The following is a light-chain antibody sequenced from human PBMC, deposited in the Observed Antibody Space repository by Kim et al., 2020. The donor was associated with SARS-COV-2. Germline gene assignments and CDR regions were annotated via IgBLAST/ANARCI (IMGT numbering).Light chain of an antibody. CDR2: NAS. CDR3: QQCDNLPIT. J-gene: IGKJ5*01. Sequence: AAVGDRVTITCQASQDISNYLNWYQQKPGKAPKVLIYNASNLATGVPSRFSGSGSGTDFTFTISSLQPEDVATYFCQQCDNLPITFGQGTRLEIK. V-gene: IGKV1-33*01. CDR1: QDISNY.